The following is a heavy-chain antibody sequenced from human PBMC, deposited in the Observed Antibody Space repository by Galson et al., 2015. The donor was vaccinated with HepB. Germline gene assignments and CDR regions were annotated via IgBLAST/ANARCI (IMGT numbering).Heavy chain of an antibody. CDR2: ISQIGDYT. J-gene: IGHJ6*04. V-gene: IGHV3-64*01. CDR1: GFSFSTYA. CDR3: TRWDCGSDRNRCYEGV. Sequence: SLRLSGAASGFSFSTYAMHWVRQAPGKGLEYVSSISQIGDYTYYGNSVRGRFTISRVNSENTLYLHMGSLTAEDTAVYYCTRWDCGSDRNRCYEGVWGKGTTVTVSS. D-gene: IGHD2-21*02.